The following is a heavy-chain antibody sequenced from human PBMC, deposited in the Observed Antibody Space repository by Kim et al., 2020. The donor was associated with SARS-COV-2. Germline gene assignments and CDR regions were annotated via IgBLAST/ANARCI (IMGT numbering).Heavy chain of an antibody. J-gene: IGHJ1*01. CDR2: ISSSSSYI. CDR1: GFTFSSYS. D-gene: IGHD6-13*01. CDR3: ARDEVGYSSSSPAQH. V-gene: IGHV3-21*01. Sequence: GGSLRLSCAASGFTFSSYSMNWVRQAPGKGLEWVSSISSSSSYIYYADSVKGRFTISRDNAKNSLYLQMNSLRAEDTAVYYCARDEVGYSSSSPAQHWGQGTLVTVSS.